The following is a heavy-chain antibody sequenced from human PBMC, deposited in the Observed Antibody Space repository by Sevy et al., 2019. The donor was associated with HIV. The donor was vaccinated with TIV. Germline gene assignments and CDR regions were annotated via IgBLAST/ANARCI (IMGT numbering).Heavy chain of an antibody. D-gene: IGHD3-22*01. CDR2: ISPNSGGT. CDR1: GYTFTGYY. J-gene: IGHJ4*02. V-gene: IGHV1-2*02. CDR3: TRGPSGFSGSDPAY. Sequence: ASVKVSCKASGYTFTGYYIHWVRQAPGLGLEWMGWISPNSGGTNYVQKFQGRVTMTRDTSISTAYMELSRLKSNDTAVYYCTRGPSGFSGSDPAYWGQGTLVTVSS.